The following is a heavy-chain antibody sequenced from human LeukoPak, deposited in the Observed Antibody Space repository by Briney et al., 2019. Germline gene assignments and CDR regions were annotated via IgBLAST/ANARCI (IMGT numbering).Heavy chain of an antibody. Sequence: SQTLSLTCAISGDSVSSNSAAWNWIRQSPSRGLEWLGRTYYRSKWYNDYAVSVKSRITINPDTSKNQFSLQLNSVTPEDTAVYYCARNPVYYDILTGYYGGWYFDLWGRGTLVTVSS. CDR1: GDSVSSNSAA. D-gene: IGHD3-9*01. J-gene: IGHJ2*01. CDR2: TYYRSKWYN. CDR3: ARNPVYYDILTGYYGGWYFDL. V-gene: IGHV6-1*01.